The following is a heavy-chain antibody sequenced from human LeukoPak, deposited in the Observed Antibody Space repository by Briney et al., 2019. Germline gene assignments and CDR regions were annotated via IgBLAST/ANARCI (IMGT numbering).Heavy chain of an antibody. CDR3: AKATYDILTGGFAFDI. Sequence: GGSLRLSCAASGFTFISYGMHWVRQAPGKGLEWVTFIRYDGSNKYYADSVKGRFIISRDNSKNTLYLQMISLRAEDTAVYYCAKATYDILTGGFAFDIWGQGTMVTVSS. CDR2: IRYDGSNK. V-gene: IGHV3-30*02. CDR1: GFTFISYG. D-gene: IGHD3-9*01. J-gene: IGHJ3*02.